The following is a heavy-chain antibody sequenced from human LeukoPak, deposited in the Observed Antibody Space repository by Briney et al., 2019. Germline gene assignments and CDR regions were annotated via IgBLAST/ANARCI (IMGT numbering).Heavy chain of an antibody. V-gene: IGHV4-59*01. Sequence: SETLSLTCTVSGGSITSYYWSWIRQPPGKGREWIGYTYYNGGANYNPSLKSRITMSVDTSKNQFSLSLNSVTAADTAVYYCARGGSRDGYNRPLDYWGQGTLVTVSS. D-gene: IGHD5-24*01. CDR2: TYYNGGA. CDR1: GGSITSYY. CDR3: ARGGSRDGYNRPLDY. J-gene: IGHJ4*02.